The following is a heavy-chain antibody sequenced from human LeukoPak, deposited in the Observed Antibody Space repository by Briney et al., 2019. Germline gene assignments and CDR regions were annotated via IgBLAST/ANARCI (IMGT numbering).Heavy chain of an antibody. CDR2: IYYSGST. D-gene: IGHD6-19*01. J-gene: IGHJ4*02. CDR1: GGSISSGSYY. V-gene: IGHV4-39*01. Sequence: SETLSLTCTVSGGSISSGSYYWGWIRQPPGKGLEWIGSIYYSGSTYYNPSLKSRVTISVDTSKNQFSLKLSSVTAADTAVYYCARQGGSGWVFDYWGQGTLVTVSS. CDR3: ARQGGSGWVFDY.